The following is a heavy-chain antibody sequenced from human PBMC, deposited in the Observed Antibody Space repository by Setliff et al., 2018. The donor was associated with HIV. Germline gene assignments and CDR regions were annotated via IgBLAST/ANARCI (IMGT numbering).Heavy chain of an antibody. J-gene: IGHJ4*02. D-gene: IGHD2-2*01. CDR2: INHSGST. Sequence: PSETLSLTCTVSGDSISSSRSFWGWIRQSPGKGLEWIGEINHSGSTNYNPSLKSRVTISVDTSKNQFSLKLSSVTAADTAVYYCARMGGYCSSTSCYDYFDYWGQGTLVTVSS. CDR1: GDSISSSRSF. CDR3: ARMGGYCSSTSCYDYFDY. V-gene: IGHV4-39*07.